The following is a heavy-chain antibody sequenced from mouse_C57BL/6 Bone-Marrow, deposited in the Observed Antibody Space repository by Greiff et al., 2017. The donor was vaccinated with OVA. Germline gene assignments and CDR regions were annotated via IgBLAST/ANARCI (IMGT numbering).Heavy chain of an antibody. Sequence: QVQLQQSGAELVKPGASVKMSCKASGYTFTTYPIEWMKQNHGKSLEWIGNFHPYNDDTKYNEKFKGKATLTVEKSSSTVYLELSRLTSDDSAVYYCARPYYDYDGNWYFDVWGTGTTVTVSS. D-gene: IGHD2-4*01. CDR3: ARPYYDYDGNWYFDV. J-gene: IGHJ1*03. CDR1: GYTFTTYP. CDR2: FHPYNDDT. V-gene: IGHV1-47*01.